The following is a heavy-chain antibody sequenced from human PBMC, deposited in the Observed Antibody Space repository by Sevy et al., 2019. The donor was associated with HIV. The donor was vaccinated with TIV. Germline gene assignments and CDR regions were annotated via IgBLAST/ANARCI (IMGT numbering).Heavy chain of an antibody. D-gene: IGHD5-18*01. V-gene: IGHV3-66*01. CDR2: IHSNDTT. CDR1: GFTVNSNY. CDR3: ARGKSGYGYALNY. Sequence: GGSLRLSCAASGFTVNSNYMTWVRQAPGKGLEGDSVIHSNDTTYHADSVKDRFTISRDNFKNTLYLHMSSLRAEDTAVYYCARGKSGYGYALNYWGQGTLVTVSS. J-gene: IGHJ4*02.